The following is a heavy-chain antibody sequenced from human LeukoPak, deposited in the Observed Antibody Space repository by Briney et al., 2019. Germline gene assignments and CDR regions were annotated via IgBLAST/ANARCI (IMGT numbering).Heavy chain of an antibody. D-gene: IGHD6-19*01. J-gene: IGHJ4*02. CDR1: GFTFNNHW. V-gene: IGHV3-7*01. CDR3: ARGRFDIGWSHDY. Sequence: GGSLRLSCAASGFTFNNHWMNWVRQAPGKGLEWVATIKYDASDKYYVDSVKGRFTISRDNAKNSLYLQMNSVTAEDTAVYYCARGRFDIGWSHDYWGQGTLVTVSS. CDR2: IKYDASDK.